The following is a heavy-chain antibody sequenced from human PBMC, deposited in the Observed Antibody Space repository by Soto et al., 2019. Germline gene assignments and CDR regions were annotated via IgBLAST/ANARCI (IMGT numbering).Heavy chain of an antibody. D-gene: IGHD3-16*01. CDR1: NYSIGSGYY. CDR3: ARVAFGPIDY. CDR2: MYHSGTT. J-gene: IGHJ4*02. V-gene: IGHV4-38-2*02. Sequence: SETLSLTCTVSNYSIGSGYYWGWIRQSPGEGLEWIVSMYHSGTTYYNPSLKSRVTISIDTSKNQFSLKLTSVTSADTAVYFCARVAFGPIDYWGQGTLVNVSS.